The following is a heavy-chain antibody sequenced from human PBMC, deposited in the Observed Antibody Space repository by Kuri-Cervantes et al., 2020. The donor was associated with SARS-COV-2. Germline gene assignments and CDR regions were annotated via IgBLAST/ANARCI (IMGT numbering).Heavy chain of an antibody. CDR2: TRYDGNNQ. D-gene: IGHD3-9*01. CDR1: GFTFKTYG. J-gene: IGHJ1*01. CDR3: AKSRLTTYFGPAEYFQH. V-gene: IGHV3-30*02. Sequence: GGSLRLSCAASGFTFKTYGMHWVRQAPGKGLEWVAFTRYDGNNQYYGDSVKGRFSISRDNSKNTLYLQMNSLRAEDTAVYYCAKSRLTTYFGPAEYFQHWGQGTLVTVSS.